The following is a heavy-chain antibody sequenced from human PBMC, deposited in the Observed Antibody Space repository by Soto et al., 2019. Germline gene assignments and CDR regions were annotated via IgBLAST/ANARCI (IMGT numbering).Heavy chain of an antibody. V-gene: IGHV3-30*18. CDR2: ISYDGSNK. J-gene: IGHJ6*04. CDR1: GFTFSSYG. Sequence: GGSLRLSCAASGFTFSSYGMHWVRQAPGKGLEWVAVISYDGSNKYYADSVKGRFTISRDNSKNTLYLQMNSLRAEDTAVYYCAKEGSDYDILTGSGYYGMDVWGKGTTVTVPS. CDR3: AKEGSDYDILTGSGYYGMDV. D-gene: IGHD3-9*01.